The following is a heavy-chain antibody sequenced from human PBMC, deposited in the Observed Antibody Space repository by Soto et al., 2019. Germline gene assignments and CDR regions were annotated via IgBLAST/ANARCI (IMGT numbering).Heavy chain of an antibody. J-gene: IGHJ4*02. D-gene: IGHD2-8*01. CDR2: IYYGGSA. Sequence: SETLSLTCTVSGGSISTYYWSWIRQPPGKGLEWIGYIYYGGSANYNPSLKSRVTISVDTSKKQFSLKLSSVTAADTALYYCARGGHCTNGVCSALDYWGQGTLVTVSS. CDR3: ARGGHCTNGVCSALDY. CDR1: GGSISTYY. V-gene: IGHV4-59*08.